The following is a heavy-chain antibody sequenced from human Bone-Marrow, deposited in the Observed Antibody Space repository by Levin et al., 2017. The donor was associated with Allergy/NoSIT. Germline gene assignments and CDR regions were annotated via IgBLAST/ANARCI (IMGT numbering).Heavy chain of an antibody. J-gene: IGHJ5*02. V-gene: IGHV3-30*03. CDR2: ISYDGSNK. D-gene: IGHD6-19*01. CDR1: GFTFSSYG. Sequence: GGSLRLSCAASGFTFSSYGMHWVRQAPGKGLEWVAVISYDGSNKYYADSVKGRFTISRDNSKNTLYLQMNSLRAEDTAVYYCASSSRGWRQDNWFDPWGQGTLVTVSS. CDR3: ASSSRGWRQDNWFDP.